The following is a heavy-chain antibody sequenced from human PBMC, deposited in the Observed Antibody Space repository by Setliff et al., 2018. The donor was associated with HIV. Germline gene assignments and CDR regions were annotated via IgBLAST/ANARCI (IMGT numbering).Heavy chain of an antibody. CDR3: ARARTDYYDRRRRSHYYIDV. Sequence: ASVKVSCKASGYTFTSYDINWVRQATGQGLEWMGWMNPDSRNTGYAQRFEGSVTMTWDTSISTAYMELNNVKFEGTAIYYCARARTDYYDRRRRSHYYIDVWARGATVTVSS. CDR2: MNPDSRNT. J-gene: IGHJ6*03. V-gene: IGHV1-8*02. CDR1: GYTFTSYD. D-gene: IGHD3-22*01.